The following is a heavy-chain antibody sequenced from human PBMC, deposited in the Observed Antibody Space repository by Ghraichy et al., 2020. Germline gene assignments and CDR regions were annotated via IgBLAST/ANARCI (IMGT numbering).Heavy chain of an antibody. J-gene: IGHJ3*01. CDR2: IGADGVTI. D-gene: IGHD6-19*01. Sequence: GESLNISCAASGFTFSIHGFYWVRQAPGKGLEYVSAIGADGVTIYYGNSVTGRFTISRDNPKNTLYRQMGSLRAEDTAVYYCARVKGTSGHDAFDVWGQGTMDTVSS. V-gene: IGHV3-64*01. CDR3: ARVKGTSGHDAFDV. CDR1: GFTFSIHG.